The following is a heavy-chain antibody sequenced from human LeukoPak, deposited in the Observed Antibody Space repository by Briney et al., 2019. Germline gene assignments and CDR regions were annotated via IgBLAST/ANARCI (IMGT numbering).Heavy chain of an antibody. CDR2: ISSIMSYI. D-gene: IGHD3-9*01. V-gene: IGHV3-21*01. CDR1: GFTFSSYS. Sequence: SLRLSCAASGFTFSSYSMNWVRHAPGEGLEWVSSISSIMSYIYYADSVRGRFTISRENAKNSLYVQMNSLRAEDKAVYYCAREVGDYDILTGYYRSVNYWGQGTLVTVSS. J-gene: IGHJ4*02. CDR3: AREVGDYDILTGYYRSVNY.